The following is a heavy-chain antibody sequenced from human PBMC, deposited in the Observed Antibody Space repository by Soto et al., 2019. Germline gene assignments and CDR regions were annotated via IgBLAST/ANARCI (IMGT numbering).Heavy chain of an antibody. D-gene: IGHD3-16*02. CDR2: TYYRSKWYN. V-gene: IGHV6-1*01. Sequence: QVQLQQSGPGLVKPSQTLSLTCAISGDSVSTNSAAWNWIRQSPSRGLEWLGRTYYRSKWYNDYAVSVKSRISLNPDIPKNQFSLQLNSVNPEDTAVYFCARDIRYNNGMYSHWFLDLWGRGTLVTVSS. CDR1: GDSVSTNSAA. J-gene: IGHJ2*01. CDR3: ARDIRYNNGMYSHWFLDL.